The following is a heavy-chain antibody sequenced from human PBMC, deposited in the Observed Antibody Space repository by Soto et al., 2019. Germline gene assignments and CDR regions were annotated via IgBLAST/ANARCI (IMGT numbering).Heavy chain of an antibody. CDR1: GGSFSGYY. CDR3: VIRGSGSIYDY. J-gene: IGHJ4*02. CDR2: INHRGST. Sequence: QVQLQQWGAGLLKPSETLSLTCAVYGGSFSGYYWSWIRQPPGKGLEWIGEINHRGSTNYNPSLKSRVTISVDTSKNQFSLKLSSVTAADTAVYYCVIRGSGSIYDYWGQGTLVTVSS. D-gene: IGHD3-10*01. V-gene: IGHV4-34*01.